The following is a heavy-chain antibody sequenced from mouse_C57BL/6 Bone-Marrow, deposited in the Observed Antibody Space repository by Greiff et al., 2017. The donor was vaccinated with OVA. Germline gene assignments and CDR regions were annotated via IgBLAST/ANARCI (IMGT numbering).Heavy chain of an antibody. CDR1: GYTFTDYE. V-gene: IGHV1-15*01. J-gene: IGHJ2*01. Sequence: QVQLKESGAELVRPGASVTLSCKASGYTFTDYEMHWVKQTPVHGLEWIGAIDPETGGTAYNQKFKGKAILTADKSSSTAYMELRSLTSEDSAVYYCTSYYDYDAGYYFDYWGQGTTLTVSS. CDR3: TSYYDYDAGYYFDY. D-gene: IGHD2-4*01. CDR2: IDPETGGT.